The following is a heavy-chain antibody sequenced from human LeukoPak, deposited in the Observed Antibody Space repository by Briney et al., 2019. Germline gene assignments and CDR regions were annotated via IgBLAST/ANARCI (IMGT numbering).Heavy chain of an antibody. CDR3: AKDVYSSSWYDGGY. CDR2: ISGNGGST. CDR1: GFTFSSYG. D-gene: IGHD6-13*01. J-gene: IGHJ4*02. V-gene: IGHV3-23*01. Sequence: GGSLRLSCAASGFTFSSYGISWVRQAPGKGLEWVSAISGNGGSTYYADSVKGRFTISRDNSKNTLYLQMNSLRAEDTAVYYCAKDVYSSSWYDGGYWGQGTLVTVSS.